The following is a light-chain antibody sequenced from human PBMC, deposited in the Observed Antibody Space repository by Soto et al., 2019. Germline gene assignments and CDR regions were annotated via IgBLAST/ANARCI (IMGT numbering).Light chain of an antibody. CDR3: HFVG. CDR1: QSVCSHC. CDR2: AIS. Sequence: EVVLTQSPGTLSLSPGDTATLSCRATQSVCSHCLAWYQQKPDQAPRLLIHAISSRATGVPDRFSGSGSGTDFTLTISKLEPADFAVYYCHFVGFGQRTRLEIK. J-gene: IGKJ5*01. V-gene: IGKV3-20*01.